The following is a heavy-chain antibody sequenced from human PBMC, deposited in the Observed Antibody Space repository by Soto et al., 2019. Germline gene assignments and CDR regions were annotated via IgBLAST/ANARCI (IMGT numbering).Heavy chain of an antibody. CDR1: GYTFTGYY. CDR2: INPNSGGT. Sequence: GSSVKVSCKASGYTFTGYYMHWVRQAPGQGLEWMGWINPNSGGTNYAQKFPGRVTMTRDTSISTAYMELSRLRSDDTAVYYCARGDVLRYFDWFSTVDYWVQGTMVAV. CDR3: ARGDVLRYFDWFSTVDY. J-gene: IGHJ4*02. D-gene: IGHD3-9*01. V-gene: IGHV1-2*02.